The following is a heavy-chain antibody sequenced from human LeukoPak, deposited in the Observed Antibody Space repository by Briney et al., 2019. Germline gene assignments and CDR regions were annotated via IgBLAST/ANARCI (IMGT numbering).Heavy chain of an antibody. J-gene: IGHJ4*02. CDR2: ISSSRSYI. CDR1: GFTFSRYS. Sequence: PGGSLRLSCAASGFTFSRYSMNWVRQAPGKGLEWVSFISSSRSYIYYADSVKGRFTISRNNAKNSLYLQMNSLRAEDTAVYYCAREGEDYYYDSSGYLEYWGQGTLVTVSS. V-gene: IGHV3-21*01. CDR3: AREGEDYYYDSSGYLEY. D-gene: IGHD3-22*01.